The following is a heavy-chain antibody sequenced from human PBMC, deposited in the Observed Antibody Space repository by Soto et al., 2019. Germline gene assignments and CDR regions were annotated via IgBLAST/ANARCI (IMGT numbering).Heavy chain of an antibody. V-gene: IGHV3-73*02. D-gene: IGHD3-3*01. J-gene: IGHJ4*02. Sequence: EVQLVESGGGLVRPGGSLKLSCAASGFTFSGSAMHWVRQASGKGLEWVGRIRSKANSYATAYAASVKGRFTISRDDSKNTAYLQMNSLKTEDTAVYYCTRLGYDFWSGYYTFDYWGQGTLVTVSS. CDR2: IRSKANSYAT. CDR3: TRLGYDFWSGYYTFDY. CDR1: GFTFSGSA.